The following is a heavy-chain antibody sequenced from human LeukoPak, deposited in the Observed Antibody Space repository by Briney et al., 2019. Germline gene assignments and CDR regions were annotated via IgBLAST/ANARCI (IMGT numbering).Heavy chain of an antibody. V-gene: IGHV4-39*01. Sequence: PSETLSLTCTVSGDSISSSSYYWGWIRQPPGKGPEWIGSIYYSGSTYYNPSLKSRVTISVDTSKNQFSLRLTSVTAADTAVYYCAGQYYDILTGSPKTLDYWGQGTLVTVSS. J-gene: IGHJ4*02. CDR3: AGQYYDILTGSPKTLDY. D-gene: IGHD3-9*01. CDR2: IYYSGST. CDR1: GDSISSSSYY.